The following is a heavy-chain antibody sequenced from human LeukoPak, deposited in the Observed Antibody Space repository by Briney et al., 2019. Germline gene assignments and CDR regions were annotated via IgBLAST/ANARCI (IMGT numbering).Heavy chain of an antibody. CDR1: GYTFTSYD. CDR3: ARGHYDFWSGYYTGNWFDP. V-gene: IGHV1-8*01. J-gene: IGHJ5*02. D-gene: IGHD3-3*01. CDR2: MNPNSGNT. Sequence: ASVKVSCKASGYTFTSYDINWVRQATGQGLEWMGWMNPNSGNTGYAQKFQGRVAMTRNTSISTAYMELSSLRSEDTAVYYCARGHYDFWSGYYTGNWFDPWGQGTLVTVSS.